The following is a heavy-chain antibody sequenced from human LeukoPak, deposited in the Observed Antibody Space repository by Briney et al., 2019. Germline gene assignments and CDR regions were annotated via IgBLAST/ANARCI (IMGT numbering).Heavy chain of an antibody. D-gene: IGHD1-26*01. CDR1: GYSSTDYY. CDR2: IKPNSGDT. J-gene: IGHJ4*02. V-gene: IGHV1-2*02. Sequence: ASVKVSCKASGYSSTDYYIYWVRQAPGQGLEWMGWIKPNSGDTNYVQKFEGRVTMTRDTSISTAYMELSSLRSDDTAVYYCATKKYSGSVYAFWGQGTLVTVSS. CDR3: ATKKYSGSVYAF.